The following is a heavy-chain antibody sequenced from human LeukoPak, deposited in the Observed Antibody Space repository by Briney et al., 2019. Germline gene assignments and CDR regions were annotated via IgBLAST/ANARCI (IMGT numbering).Heavy chain of an antibody. J-gene: IGHJ6*03. CDR3: ARVPGGATRRRYYYYMDV. CDR1: GGSISSGSYY. D-gene: IGHD1-26*01. V-gene: IGHV4-61*02. Sequence: PSETLSLTCTVSGGSISSGSYYWSWIRQPAGKGLEWIGRIYTSGSTNYNPSLKSRVTISVDTSKNQFSLKLSSVTAADTAVYYCARVPGGATRRRYYYYMDVWGKGTTVTVSS. CDR2: IYTSGST.